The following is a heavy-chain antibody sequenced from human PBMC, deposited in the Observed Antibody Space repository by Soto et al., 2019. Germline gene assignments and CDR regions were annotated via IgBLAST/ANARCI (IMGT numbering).Heavy chain of an antibody. Sequence: PSETLSLICTVSGGSISSGGYYWSWIRQHPGKGLEWIGSIYYSGSTYYNPSLKSRVTISVDRSKNQFSLKLNSVTAADTAVYYCASRHSSPYFDYWGQGTLVTVSS. CDR2: IYYSGST. CDR3: ASRHSSPYFDY. D-gene: IGHD6-13*01. V-gene: IGHV4-30-4*08. CDR1: GGSISSGGYY. J-gene: IGHJ4*02.